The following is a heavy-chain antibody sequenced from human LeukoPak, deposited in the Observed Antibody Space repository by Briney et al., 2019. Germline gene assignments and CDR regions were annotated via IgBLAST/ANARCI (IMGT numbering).Heavy chain of an antibody. J-gene: IGHJ5*02. CDR2: IIPIFGTA. V-gene: IGHV1-69*05. D-gene: IGHD4/OR15-4a*01. Sequence: SVKVSCKASGGTFSSYAISWVRQAPGQGLEWMGRIIPIFGTANYAQKFQGRVTITTDESTSTAYMELSSLRSEDTAVYYCARGGATGYNWFDPWGQGTQVNVSS. CDR3: ARGGATGYNWFDP. CDR1: GGTFSSYA.